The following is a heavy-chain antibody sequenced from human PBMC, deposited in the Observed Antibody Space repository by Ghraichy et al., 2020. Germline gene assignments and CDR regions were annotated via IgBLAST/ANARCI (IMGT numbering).Heavy chain of an antibody. J-gene: IGHJ4*02. D-gene: IGHD2-15*01. CDR3: ARDPVAATIRYFDY. V-gene: IGHV3-30-3*01. Sequence: GESMNISCAASGFTFSSYAMHWVRQAPGKGLEWVAVISYDGSNKYYADSVKGRFTISRDNSKNTLYLQMNSLRAEDTAVYYCARDPVAATIRYFDYWGQGTLVTVSS. CDR1: GFTFSSYA. CDR2: ISYDGSNK.